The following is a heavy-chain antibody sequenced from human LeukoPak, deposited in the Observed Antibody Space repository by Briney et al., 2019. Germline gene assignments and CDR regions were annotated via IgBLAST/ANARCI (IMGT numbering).Heavy chain of an antibody. CDR2: ISSSSSYI. CDR3: ARDLLNYYDSSGYDY. D-gene: IGHD3-22*01. J-gene: IGHJ4*02. CDR1: GFTFSSYT. V-gene: IGHV3-21*01. Sequence: TGGSLKLSCAASGFTFSSYTMNWVRQAPGKGLGWVSSISSSSSYIYYADSLKGRFTISRDNAKNSLYLQMNSLRAEDTAVYYCARDLLNYYDSSGYDYWGQGTLVTVSS.